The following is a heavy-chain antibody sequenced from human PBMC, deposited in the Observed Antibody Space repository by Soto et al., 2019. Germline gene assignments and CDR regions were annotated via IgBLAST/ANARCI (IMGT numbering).Heavy chain of an antibody. Sequence: TGGSLRLSCAASGFTFSSYAMSWVRQAPGKGLEWVSAISGSGGSTYYADSVKGRFTISRDNSKNTLYLQMNSLRDEDTAVYYCAKVAVAGIYFQHWGQGTLVTVSS. CDR2: ISGSGGST. V-gene: IGHV3-23*01. CDR3: AKVAVAGIYFQH. CDR1: GFTFSSYA. D-gene: IGHD6-19*01. J-gene: IGHJ1*01.